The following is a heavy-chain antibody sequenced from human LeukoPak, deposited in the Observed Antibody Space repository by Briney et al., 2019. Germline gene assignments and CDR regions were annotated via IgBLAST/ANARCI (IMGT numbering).Heavy chain of an antibody. V-gene: IGHV4-59*01. Sequence: SETLSLTCTVSGGPISSYYWSWIRQPPGKGLEWIGYIYFSGDTNYNPSLKSRVTMSVDMSKNRFSLRLSSVTAADTAVYYCARASGLAPAYYYFDYWGQGTLVTVSS. J-gene: IGHJ4*02. CDR3: ARASGLAPAYYYFDY. CDR1: GGPISSYY. CDR2: IYFSGDT. D-gene: IGHD2-21*01.